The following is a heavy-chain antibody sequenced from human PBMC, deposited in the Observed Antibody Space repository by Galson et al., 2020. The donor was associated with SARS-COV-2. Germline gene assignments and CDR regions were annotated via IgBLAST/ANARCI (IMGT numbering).Heavy chain of an antibody. J-gene: IGHJ3*02. CDR1: GDSVSSNSAA. CDR3: AGRVAGAGSLHI. CDR2: TYYRSQWST. Sequence: SQTLSLTCAISGDSVSSNSAALNWIRQSPSRGLEWLGRTYYRSQWSTDYAVSVKSRITINPDTSKNQFSLQLNSVTPEDTAIYYCAGRVAGAGSLHIWGQGTMVIVSS. V-gene: IGHV6-1*01. D-gene: IGHD6-13*01.